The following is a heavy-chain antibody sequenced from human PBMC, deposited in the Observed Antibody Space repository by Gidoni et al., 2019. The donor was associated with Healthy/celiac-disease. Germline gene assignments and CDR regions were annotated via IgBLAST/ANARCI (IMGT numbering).Heavy chain of an antibody. CDR1: GFTFGHYG. V-gene: IGHV3-30*19. CDR3: ARGAEDIVATMEEYFDY. D-gene: IGHD5-12*01. J-gene: IGHJ4*02. CDR2: ISYDGSNK. Sequence: QVQLVESGGGVVQPGRSLGLSCAASGFTFGHYGMHWVRQAPGKGLEWVAIISYDGSNKYSADAVKGRFTISRDNSKNTLFLQMNSLRAEDTALYYCARGAEDIVATMEEYFDYWGQGTLVTVSS.